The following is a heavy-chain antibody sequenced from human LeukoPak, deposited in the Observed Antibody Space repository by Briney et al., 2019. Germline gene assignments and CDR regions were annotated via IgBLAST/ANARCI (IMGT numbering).Heavy chain of an antibody. V-gene: IGHV3-30*04. CDR3: ARGIGYCSSTSCSNWFDP. D-gene: IGHD2-2*01. CDR2: ISYDGSNK. J-gene: IGHJ5*02. CDR1: GFTFSSYA. Sequence: PGGSLRLSCAASGFTFSSYAMHWVRQAPGKGLEWVAAISYDGSNKYYADSVKGRFTISRDNSKNTLYLQMNSLRAEDTAVYYCARGIGYCSSTSCSNWFDPWGQGTLVTVSS.